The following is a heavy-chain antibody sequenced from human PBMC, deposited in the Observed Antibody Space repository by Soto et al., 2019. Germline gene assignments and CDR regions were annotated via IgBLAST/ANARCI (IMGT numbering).Heavy chain of an antibody. CDR3: ARVSGSNYSGMDV. Sequence: QVQLQESGPGLVKPSGTLSLTCAVSGGSISSSNWWSWVRQPPGKGLEWIGEIYHSGSTNYTPSPKSRVTTSVDKSNNHFSLKLTSVSAADTAVYYCARVSGSNYSGMDVWSQGTTVSFSS. CDR2: IYHSGST. CDR1: GGSISSSNW. V-gene: IGHV4-4*02. D-gene: IGHD1-26*01. J-gene: IGHJ6*02.